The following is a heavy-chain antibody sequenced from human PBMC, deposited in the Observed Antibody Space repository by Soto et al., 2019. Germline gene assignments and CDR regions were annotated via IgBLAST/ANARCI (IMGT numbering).Heavy chain of an antibody. CDR2: ISGGGTGA. CDR1: GFTFSDHA. Sequence: EVQLLESGGGLVQPGGSLRLSCTASGFTFSDHAMTWVRQAPGKGLEWLSGISGGGTGAYYADSVKGRFTVSRDNSNNTVFLQRDSLRVEDTAVYYCAIDLWWHTQGGQGTLVTVSS. J-gene: IGHJ4*02. D-gene: IGHD2-15*01. CDR3: AIDLWWHTQ. V-gene: IGHV3-23*01.